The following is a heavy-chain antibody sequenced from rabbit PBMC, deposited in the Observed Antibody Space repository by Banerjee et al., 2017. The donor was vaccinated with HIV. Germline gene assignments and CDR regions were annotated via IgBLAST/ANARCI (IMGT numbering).Heavy chain of an antibody. Sequence: QEQLEESGGDLVKPEGSLTLTCTASGFSFSSYGISWVRQAPGKGLEWIAYIYPDYGSTDYASWVNGRFTISLDNAQNTVFLQMTSLTAADTATYFCASYAYIYGGANYVYAPNLWGPGTLVTVS. V-gene: IGHV1S47*01. CDR2: IYPDYGST. CDR1: GFSFSSYG. J-gene: IGHJ4*01. CDR3: ASYAYIYGGANYVYAPNL. D-gene: IGHD6-1*01.